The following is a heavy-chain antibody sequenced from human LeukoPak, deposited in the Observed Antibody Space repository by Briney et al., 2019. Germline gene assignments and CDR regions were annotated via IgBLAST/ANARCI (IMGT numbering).Heavy chain of an antibody. D-gene: IGHD4-17*01. CDR2: ISGINNYV. CDR1: GFTFSSYT. V-gene: IGHV3-21*04. CDR3: SKHRYGSLRRNAFDI. J-gene: IGHJ3*02. Sequence: PGGSLRLYCSASGFTFSSYTMNWVRQATGRGLESVPSISGINNYVNYADSVKGRFTISRDNAKNSLYLQMNSLRAENMYLYYCSKHRYGSLRRNAFDIWGQGTMVTVSS.